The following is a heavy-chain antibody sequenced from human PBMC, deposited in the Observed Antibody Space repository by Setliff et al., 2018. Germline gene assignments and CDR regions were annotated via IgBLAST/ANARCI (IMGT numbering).Heavy chain of an antibody. Sequence: GASVKVSCKTSRGTFSNYAISWVRQAPGQGLEWMGGTTPTFTTANYAQKFQGRVTITADESTSTAYMELSSLKSEDTAVYYCARDVAITIFGVVTSSPHWGQGTLVTVSS. V-gene: IGHV1-69*13. J-gene: IGHJ4*02. CDR3: ARDVAITIFGVVTSSPH. D-gene: IGHD3-3*01. CDR1: RGTFSNYA. CDR2: TTPTFTTA.